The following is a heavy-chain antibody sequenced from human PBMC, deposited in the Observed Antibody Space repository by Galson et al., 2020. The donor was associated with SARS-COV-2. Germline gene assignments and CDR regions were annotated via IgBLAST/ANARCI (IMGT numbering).Heavy chain of an antibody. D-gene: IGHD5-18*01. V-gene: IGHV3-30*01. CDR1: GFTFSSYA. CDR3: ATPRGGYSYGYDGVFDY. J-gene: IGHJ4*02. CDR2: ISYDGSNK. Sequence: SCAASGFTFSSYAMHWVRQAPGKGLEWVAVISYDGSNKYYADSVKGRFTISRDNSKNTLYLQMNSLRAEDTAVYYCATPRGGYSYGYDGVFDYWGQGTLVTVSS.